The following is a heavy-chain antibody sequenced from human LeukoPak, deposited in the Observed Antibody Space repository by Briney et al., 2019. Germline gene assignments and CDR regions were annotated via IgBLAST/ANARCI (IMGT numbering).Heavy chain of an antibody. CDR3: ARVGGAVVPAAYFDY. CDR1: GFTFSSYA. D-gene: IGHD2-2*01. Sequence: GGSLRLSCAASGFTFSSYAMHWVRQAPGKGLEYVSAISSNGGSTYYANSVKGRFTISRDNPKNTLYLQMGSLRAEDMAVYYCARVGGAVVPAAYFDYWGQGTLVTVSS. CDR2: ISSNGGST. J-gene: IGHJ4*02. V-gene: IGHV3-64*01.